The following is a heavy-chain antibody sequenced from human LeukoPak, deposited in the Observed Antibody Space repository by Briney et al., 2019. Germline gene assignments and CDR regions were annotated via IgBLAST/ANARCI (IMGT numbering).Heavy chain of an antibody. D-gene: IGHD3-16*02. V-gene: IGHV1-24*01. J-gene: IGHJ6*02. Sequence: ASVKVSCKVSGYTLTELSMHWVRQAPGKGLEWMGGFDPEDGETIYAQKFQGRVTMTEDTSTDTAYMELSSLRSEDTAVYYCATKGLITFGGVIVPYYYYGMDVWGQGTTVTVSS. CDR2: FDPEDGET. CDR3: ATKGLITFGGVIVPYYYYGMDV. CDR1: GYTLTELS.